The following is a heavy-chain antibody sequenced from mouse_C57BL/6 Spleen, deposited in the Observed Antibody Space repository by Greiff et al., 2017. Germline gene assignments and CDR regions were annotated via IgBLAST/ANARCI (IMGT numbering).Heavy chain of an antibody. V-gene: IGHV1-54*01. Sequence: QVQLKQSGAELVRPGTSVKVSCKASGYAFTNYLIEWVKQRPGQGLEWIGVINPGSGGTNYNEKFKGKATLTADKSSSTAYMQLSSLTSEDSAVYFCAREGDYGSSLFDYWGQGTTLTVSS. J-gene: IGHJ2*01. CDR2: INPGSGGT. CDR1: GYAFTNYL. D-gene: IGHD1-1*01. CDR3: AREGDYGSSLFDY.